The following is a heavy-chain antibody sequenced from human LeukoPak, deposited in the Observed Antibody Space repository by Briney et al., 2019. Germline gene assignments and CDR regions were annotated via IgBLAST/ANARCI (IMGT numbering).Heavy chain of an antibody. V-gene: IGHV3-23*01. CDR2: ISGSGVST. J-gene: IGHJ4*02. CDR1: GFTFSDYA. D-gene: IGHD3-10*01. CDR3: AKDRTYGSGSYDY. Sequence: GGSLRLSCAASGFTFSDYAMSWVRQAPGKGRGWVSAISGSGVSTYYAESVKGRLTISRDNSKNTLYLQMNSLRAEDTAVYRCAKDRTYGSGSYDYWGQGTLITVSS.